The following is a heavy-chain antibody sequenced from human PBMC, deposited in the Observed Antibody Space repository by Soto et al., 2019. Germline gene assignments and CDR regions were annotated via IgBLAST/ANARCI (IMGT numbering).Heavy chain of an antibody. CDR3: ARHTYYYDRGDYFDY. CDR1: GGSIISSSYY. V-gene: IGHV4-39*01. CDR2: IYYSGST. Sequence: SETLSLTCTVSGGSIISSSYYWGWIRQPPGKGLEWIGSIYYSGSTYYNPSLKSRVTISVDTSKNQFSLKLSSVTAADTAVYYCARHTYYYDRGDYFDYWGQGTLVTVSS. D-gene: IGHD3-22*01. J-gene: IGHJ4*02.